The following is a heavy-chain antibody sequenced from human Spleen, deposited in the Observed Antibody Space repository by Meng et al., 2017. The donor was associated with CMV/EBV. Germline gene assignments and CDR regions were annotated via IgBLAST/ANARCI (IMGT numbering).Heavy chain of an antibody. D-gene: IGHD3-16*01. CDR2: INPSGGSA. J-gene: IGHJ6*02. CDR1: GYTFTSYY. V-gene: IGHV1-46*01. CDR3: ASLGQQAYGMDV. Sequence: ASVKDSCKASGYTFTSYYIHWVRQAPGQGLEWMGIINPSGGSASYAQKFQGRVTMTRDTSTSTVYMELRSLRSDDTAVYYCASLGQQAYGMDVWGQGTTVTVSS.